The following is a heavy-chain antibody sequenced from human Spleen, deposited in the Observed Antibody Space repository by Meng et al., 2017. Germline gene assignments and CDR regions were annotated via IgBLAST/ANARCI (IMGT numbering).Heavy chain of an antibody. V-gene: IGHV1-2*02. CDR1: GYTFTGYY. CDR3: ARLRDSSGWPEHFQH. CDR2: INPNSDGT. D-gene: IGHD6-19*01. Sequence: QGHLVLSGAEVKKPGASVKVSCKASGYTFTGYYLHWVRQAPGQGLEWMGWINPNSDGTNYAQKFQGRVTMTRDTSISTAYMELSSLRSDDTAVYYCARLRDSSGWPEHFQHWGQGTLVTVSS. J-gene: IGHJ1*01.